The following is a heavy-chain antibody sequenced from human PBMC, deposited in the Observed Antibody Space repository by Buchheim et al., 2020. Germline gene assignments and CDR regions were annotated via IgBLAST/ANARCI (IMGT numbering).Heavy chain of an antibody. Sequence: VQLVESGGGLVQPGGSLRLSCAASGFTFSSYGMHWVRQAPGKGPEWVAVVSYDGSNKYYADSVKGRFTISRDNSKNTLYLQMNSLRVEDTAVYYCARGPAYGDYVNYWGQGTL. V-gene: IGHV3-30*03. CDR1: GFTFSSYG. CDR3: ARGPAYGDYVNY. CDR2: VSYDGSNK. D-gene: IGHD4-17*01. J-gene: IGHJ4*02.